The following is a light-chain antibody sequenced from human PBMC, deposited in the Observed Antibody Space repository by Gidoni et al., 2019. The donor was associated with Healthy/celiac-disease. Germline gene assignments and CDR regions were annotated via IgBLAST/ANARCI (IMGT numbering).Light chain of an antibody. CDR1: SLRNYY. V-gene: IGLV3-19*01. J-gene: IGLJ2*01. CDR3: NSRDSSGNLVV. Sequence: SSELTQDPAVSVALGQTVRITCQGDSLRNYYASWYQQKPGQAPVLVIYGKNNRPSGIPDRFSGSSSGNTGSLTITGAQAEDEADYYCNSRDSSGNLVVFGGGTRLTVL. CDR2: GKN.